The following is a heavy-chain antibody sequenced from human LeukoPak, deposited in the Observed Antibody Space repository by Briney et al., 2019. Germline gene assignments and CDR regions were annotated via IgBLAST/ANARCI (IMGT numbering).Heavy chain of an antibody. CDR1: GYTFTSYD. CDR2: MNPNSGNT. J-gene: IGHJ1*01. V-gene: IGHV1-8*01. Sequence: ASVKVSCKASGYTFTSYDINWVRQATGQGLEWMGWMNPNSGNTGYAQKFQGRVTMTRDTSISTAYMELSSLRSEDTAVYYCARTGITMVRGVISAEYFQHWGQGTLVTVSS. CDR3: ARTGITMVRGVISAEYFQH. D-gene: IGHD3-10*01.